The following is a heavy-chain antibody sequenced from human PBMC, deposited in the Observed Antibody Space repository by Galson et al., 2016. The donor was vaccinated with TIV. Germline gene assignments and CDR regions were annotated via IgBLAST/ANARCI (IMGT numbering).Heavy chain of an antibody. CDR3: ARDRGSMTMILVVDYYYGMDV. V-gene: IGHV1-18*01. CDR2: ISGYSGNT. CDR1: GYTFNKYG. Sequence: SVKVSCKASGYTFNKYGISWVRQAPGQGLEWMGWISGYSGNTNYARKLKGRVSMTTDTSTGTAFMEVRSLTSDDTAVYYCARDRGSMTMILVVDYYYGMDVWGQGTTVTVSS. J-gene: IGHJ6*02. D-gene: IGHD3-22*01.